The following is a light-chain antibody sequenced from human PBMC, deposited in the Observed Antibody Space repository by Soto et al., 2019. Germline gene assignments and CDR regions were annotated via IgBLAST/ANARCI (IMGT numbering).Light chain of an antibody. CDR3: QQAYT. CDR1: QSISSW. J-gene: IGKJ2*01. V-gene: IGKV1-5*03. Sequence: DIQMTQSPSTLSASVGEIVTSTCSASQSISSWLARYHQKPGKAPKLVIYKSCRLECGVPSRVSGSGSETESTLTIGSLQPDDFATYYCQQAYTFGQGTKLEIK. CDR2: KSC.